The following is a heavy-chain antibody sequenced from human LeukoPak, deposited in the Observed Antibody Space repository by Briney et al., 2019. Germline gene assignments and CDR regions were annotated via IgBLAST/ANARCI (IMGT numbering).Heavy chain of an antibody. CDR3: ARVVVRYVDY. CDR1: GGSISSGSYY. D-gene: IGHD3-22*01. Sequence: PSETLSLTCTVSGGSISSGSYYWSWIRQPAGKGLEWIGRIYTSGSTNYNPSLKSRVTISVDTSKNQFSLKLSSVTAADTAVYYCARVVVRYVDYWGQGTLVTVSS. J-gene: IGHJ4*02. CDR2: IYTSGST. V-gene: IGHV4-61*02.